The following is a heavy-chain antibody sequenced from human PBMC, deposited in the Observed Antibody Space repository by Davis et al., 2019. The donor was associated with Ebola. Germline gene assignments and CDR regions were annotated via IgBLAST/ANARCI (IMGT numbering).Heavy chain of an antibody. CDR3: ARDTATYYYDSSAHWGAFDI. CDR1: GFTVSSNY. Sequence: GESLKISCAASGFTVSSNYMSWVRQAPGKGLEWVSVIYSGGSTYYADSVKGRFTISRDNSKNTLCLQKNSLRAEDTAVYYCARDTATYYYDSSAHWGAFDIWGQGTMVTVSS. D-gene: IGHD3-22*01. J-gene: IGHJ3*02. CDR2: IYSGGST. V-gene: IGHV3-53*01.